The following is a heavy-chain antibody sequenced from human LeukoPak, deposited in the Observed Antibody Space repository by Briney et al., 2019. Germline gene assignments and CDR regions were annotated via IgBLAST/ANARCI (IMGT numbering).Heavy chain of an antibody. CDR1: GFTFSSQA. D-gene: IGHD6-19*01. Sequence: PGGSLRLSCAASGFTFSSQAMSWVRQAPEKGLEWVSVVSGRGSSTYYADSVKGRFTVSRDNSKNTLYLQMNSLRAEDTAIYYCAKVAGSGWRYYFAYWGQGTLVTVSS. V-gene: IGHV3-23*01. J-gene: IGHJ4*02. CDR3: AKVAGSGWRYYFAY. CDR2: VSGRGSST.